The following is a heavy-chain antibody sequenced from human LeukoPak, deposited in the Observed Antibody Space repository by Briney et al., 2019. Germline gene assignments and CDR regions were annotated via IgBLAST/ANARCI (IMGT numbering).Heavy chain of an antibody. V-gene: IGHV3-23*01. D-gene: IGHD2-21*02. CDR2: ISGRGGNT. J-gene: IGHJ4*02. CDR1: GFTFTNYA. CDR3: AKDRNGIVVVTATDY. Sequence: GGSLRLSCAASGFTFTNYAMNWVRQAPGKGLEWVSGISGRGGNTYYADSVKGRFTISRDNSKNTLYLQMNSLRADDTAIYYCAKDRNGIVVVTATDYWGQGTLVTVSS.